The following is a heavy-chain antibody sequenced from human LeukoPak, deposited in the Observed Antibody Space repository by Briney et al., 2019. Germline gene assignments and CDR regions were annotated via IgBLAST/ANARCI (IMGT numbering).Heavy chain of an antibody. CDR2: INTNTGNP. V-gene: IGHV7-4-1*02. Sequence: GASVKVSCKASGYTFTSFDIHWVRQAPGQGLEWMGWINTNTGNPTYAQGFTGRFVFSLDTSVSTAYLQISSLKAEDTAVYYCARDKGAFDIWGQGTMVTVSS. CDR3: ARDKGAFDI. J-gene: IGHJ3*02. CDR1: GYTFTSFD.